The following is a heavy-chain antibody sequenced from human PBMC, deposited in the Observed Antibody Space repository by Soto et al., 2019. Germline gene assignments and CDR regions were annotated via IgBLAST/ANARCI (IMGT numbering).Heavy chain of an antibody. V-gene: IGHV1-69*01. D-gene: IGHD3-22*01. CDR2: IIPPFGTA. CDR1: GGTFSGYT. J-gene: IGHJ4*02. CDR3: ARHFYDSTGYYLRFDY. Sequence: QVQLVQSGAEVKKPGSSVKVSCRASGGTFSGYTIGWVRQAPGQGLEWMGGIIPPFGTAKYAHQFQGRVTITADESTSTAYMELSSPRSEDTAVYYCARHFYDSTGYYLRFDYWGQGTLVTVSS.